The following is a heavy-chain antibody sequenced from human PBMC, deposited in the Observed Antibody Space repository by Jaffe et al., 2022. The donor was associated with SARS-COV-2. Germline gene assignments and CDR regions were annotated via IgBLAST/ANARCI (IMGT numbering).Heavy chain of an antibody. CDR1: GFTFSGAW. CDR2: VKSKSDGGTT. D-gene: IGHD3-16*01. V-gene: IGHV3-15*05. J-gene: IGHJ4*02. Sequence: EVQLVESGGGLVNPGGSLRLSCEASGFTFSGAWMHWVRQAPGKGLEWVGHVKSKSDGGTTDYVAPVKGRFTISRDDSKNTVYLEMSSLKTEDTAVYYCATAPGFYDVSPFDYWGQGTLVTVSS. CDR3: ATAPGFYDVSPFDY.